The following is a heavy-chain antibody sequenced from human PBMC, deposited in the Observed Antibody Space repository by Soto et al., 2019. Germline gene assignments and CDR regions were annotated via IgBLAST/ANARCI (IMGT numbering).Heavy chain of an antibody. V-gene: IGHV3-21*01. J-gene: IGHJ4*02. CDR1: GFTFSSYS. Sequence: EVQLVESGGGLVKPGGSLRLSCAASGFTFSSYSMNWVRQAPGKGLEWVSSISSSSSYIYYADSVKGRFAISRDNATTSLYLRMNRQSAADTAVYYCARARALYCSGGSCYGRDYWGQGTLVIVSS. CDR2: ISSSSSYI. CDR3: ARARALYCSGGSCYGRDY. D-gene: IGHD2-15*01.